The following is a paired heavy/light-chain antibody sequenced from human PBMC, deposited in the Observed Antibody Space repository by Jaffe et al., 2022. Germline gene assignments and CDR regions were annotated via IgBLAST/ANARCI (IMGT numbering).Light chain of an antibody. Sequence: EIVLTQSPGTLSLSPGERATLSCRASQNFRSTSLAWFQQKPGQAPRLLVYGASSRATGIPDRFSGSGSGTDFTLTISRLEPEDFAVYYCQHYGSSPWTFGQGTKVEIK. CDR2: GAS. J-gene: IGKJ1*01. V-gene: IGKV3-20*01. CDR3: QHYGSSPWT. CDR1: QNFRSTS.
Heavy chain of an antibody. CDR2: VFYDGST. CDR1: GVSLGTYYS. Sequence: QVQLQESGPGLVKPSETLSLTCAVSGVSLGTYYSWGWIRQPPGKGLEWVGNVFYDGSTYYTPSLKSRLTMSIDASKNQFSLNLSSVTAADTAVYYCARAYGDAYKPLLDYWGQGTLVTVSS. V-gene: IGHV4-38-2*01. J-gene: IGHJ4*02. CDR3: ARAYGDAYKPLLDY. D-gene: IGHD3-16*01.